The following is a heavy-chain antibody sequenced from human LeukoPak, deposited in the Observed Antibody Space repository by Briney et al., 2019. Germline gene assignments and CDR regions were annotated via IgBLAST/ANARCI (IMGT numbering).Heavy chain of an antibody. D-gene: IGHD4-17*01. CDR3: ARDYGGLQGY. Sequence: ASVKVSCKASGGTFSNYAINWVRQAPGQRLEWMGWINAGNGNTKYSQKFQGRVTITRDTSASTAYMELSSLRSEDTAVYYCARDYGGLQGYWGQGTLVTVSS. J-gene: IGHJ4*02. V-gene: IGHV1-3*01. CDR2: INAGNGNT. CDR1: GGTFSNYA.